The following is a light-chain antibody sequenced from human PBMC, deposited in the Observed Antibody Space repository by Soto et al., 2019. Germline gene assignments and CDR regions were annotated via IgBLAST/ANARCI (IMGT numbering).Light chain of an antibody. Sequence: DIHLTQSPSSLSASVGDKVSITCRASQAITNSLAWYQQKPGQPPKLLIYSASTSQSGVPSRFSGSGSGADFTLTISSLQPEDVATYYCQKYTTTPFTFGPGTKVDIK. CDR2: SAS. CDR1: QAITNS. V-gene: IGKV1-27*01. CDR3: QKYTTTPFT. J-gene: IGKJ3*01.